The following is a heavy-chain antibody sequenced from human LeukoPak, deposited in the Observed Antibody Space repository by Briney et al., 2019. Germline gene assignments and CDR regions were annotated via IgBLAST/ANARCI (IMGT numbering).Heavy chain of an antibody. CDR3: ARDVGGKSDY. J-gene: IGHJ4*02. CDR1: GYTFTDYY. Sequence: ASVKVSCKASGYTFTDYYMHWVRQAPGQGLEWMGWINPNSGDTNYAQEFQGRVTMTRDTSITTAYMELSRLRSDDTAVYYCARDVGGKSDYWGQGTLVTVSS. CDR2: INPNSGDT. D-gene: IGHD4-23*01. V-gene: IGHV1-2*02.